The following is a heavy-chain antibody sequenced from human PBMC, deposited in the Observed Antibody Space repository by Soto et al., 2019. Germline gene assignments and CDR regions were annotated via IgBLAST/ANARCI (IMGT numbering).Heavy chain of an antibody. D-gene: IGHD6-19*01. J-gene: IGHJ4*03. CDR2: ISSNGGST. CDR1: GFTFSSYA. Sequence: GGSLRLSCSASGFTFSSYAMHWVRQAPGKGLEYVSAISSNGGSTYYADSVKGRFTISRDNSQNTLYLQMSSLRDEDTAAYYCVKDWGYSSGWYGYWGHGTLVTGSS. CDR3: VKDWGYSSGWYGY. V-gene: IGHV3-64D*06.